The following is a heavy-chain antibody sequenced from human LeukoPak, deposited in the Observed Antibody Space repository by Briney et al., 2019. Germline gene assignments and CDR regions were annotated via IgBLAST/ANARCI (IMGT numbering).Heavy chain of an antibody. CDR1: GYNFISYY. D-gene: IGHD4-11*01. J-gene: IGHJ3*02. Sequence: SCKASGYNFISYYMHWVRQAPGKGLEWVAVISYDGSNKYYADSVKGRFTISRDNSKNTLYLQMNSLRAEDTAVYYCATLQRLDIWGQGTMVTVSS. V-gene: IGHV3-30-3*01. CDR3: ATLQRLDI. CDR2: ISYDGSNK.